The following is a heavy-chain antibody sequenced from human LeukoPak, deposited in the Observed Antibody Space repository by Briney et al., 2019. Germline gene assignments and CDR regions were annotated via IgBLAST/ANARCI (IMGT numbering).Heavy chain of an antibody. V-gene: IGHV3-23*01. J-gene: IGHJ4*02. Sequence: GGSLRLSCAASGFIFSSYAMSWVRQAPGKGLEWVSAISGSGGSTYYADSVKGRFTISRDNSKNTLYLQMNSLRAEDTAVYYCAKDLGSGWYYDYWGQGTLVTVSS. CDR1: GFIFSSYA. CDR2: ISGSGGST. CDR3: AKDLGSGWYYDY. D-gene: IGHD6-19*01.